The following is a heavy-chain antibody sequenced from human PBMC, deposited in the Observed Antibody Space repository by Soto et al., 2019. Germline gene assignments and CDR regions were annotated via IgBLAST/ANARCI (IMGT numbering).Heavy chain of an antibody. J-gene: IGHJ6*02. V-gene: IGHV3-33*01. CDR3: ARDDSSSSRITQYYYYGMDV. CDR1: GFTFSSYG. Sequence: PGGSLRLSCAASGFTFSSYGMHWVRQAPGKGLEWVAVIWYDGSNKYYADSVKGRFTISRDNSKNTLYLQMNSLRAEDTAVYYCARDDSSSSRITQYYYYGMDVWGQGTTVTVSS. CDR2: IWYDGSNK. D-gene: IGHD6-6*01.